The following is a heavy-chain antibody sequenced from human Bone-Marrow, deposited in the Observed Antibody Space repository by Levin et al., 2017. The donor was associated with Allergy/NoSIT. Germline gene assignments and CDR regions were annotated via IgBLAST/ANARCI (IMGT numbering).Heavy chain of an antibody. V-gene: IGHV3-33*01. CDR2: IWYDGSNK. J-gene: IGHJ5*02. D-gene: IGHD1-1*01. CDR3: ARAPGGLDP. CDR1: GFTFSSYG. Sequence: GESLKISCAASGFTFSSYGMHWVRQAPGKGLEWVAVIWYDGSNKYYADSVKGRFTISRDNSKNTLYLQMNSLRAEDTAVYYCARAPGGLDPWGQGTLVTVSS.